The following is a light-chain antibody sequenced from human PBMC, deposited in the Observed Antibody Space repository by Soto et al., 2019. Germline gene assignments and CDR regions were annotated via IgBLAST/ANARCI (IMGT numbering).Light chain of an antibody. CDR3: QQSYSSPRT. CDR2: AAY. J-gene: IGKJ4*02. CDR1: QSIRRS. V-gene: IGKV1-39*01. Sequence: EIQMTQYPSSLSASVADRFTITCMASQSIRRSLNWYQQKPGKDPNLLIYAAYSLQSGVTSRFSGSGYGTDFTLTITSLQSEDFAIYYCQQSYSSPRTVGPVTQVEIK.